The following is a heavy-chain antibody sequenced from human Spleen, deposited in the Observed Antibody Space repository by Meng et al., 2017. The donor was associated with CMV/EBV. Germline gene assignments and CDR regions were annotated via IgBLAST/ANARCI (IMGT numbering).Heavy chain of an antibody. V-gene: IGHV3-53*01. CDR3: ARDIDGDYGILDY. D-gene: IGHD4-17*01. CDR1: GFTVSSNY. CDR2: IYSGGST. J-gene: IGHJ4*02. Sequence: GESLKISCAASGFTVSSNYMSWVRQAPGKGLEWVSVIYSGGSTYYADSVKGRFTISRDNSKNTLYLQMNSLRAEDTAVYYCARDIDGDYGILDYWGQGTLVTVS.